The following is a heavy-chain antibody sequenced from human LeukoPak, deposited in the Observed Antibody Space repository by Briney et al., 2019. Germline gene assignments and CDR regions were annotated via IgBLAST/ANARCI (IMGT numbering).Heavy chain of an antibody. J-gene: IGHJ4*02. CDR3: ARGSNWNYFGSYY. V-gene: IGHV3-7*01. CDR1: VFTFSSYW. Sequence: PVGSLRLSCAASVFTFSSYWMSWVRQAPGKGLEWVANIKQDGSEKYYVDSVKGRFTISRDNAKNSLYLQMNCLRAEDTAVYYCARGSNWNYFGSYYWVQGTLVTVSS. D-gene: IGHD1-7*01. CDR2: IKQDGSEK.